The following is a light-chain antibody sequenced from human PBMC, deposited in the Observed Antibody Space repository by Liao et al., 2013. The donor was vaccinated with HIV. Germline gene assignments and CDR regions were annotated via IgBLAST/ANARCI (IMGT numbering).Light chain of an antibody. V-gene: IGLV3-9*01. J-gene: IGLJ2*01. CDR1: NIASRN. Sequence: SYELTQPLSVSVTLGQTARITCGGNNIASRNVHWYQQKPGQSPVLVIYQDSKRPSGIPERFSGSNSGNTATLTIGGTQAMDEADYYCQAWDSSTGVFGGGTKLTVL. CDR3: QAWDSSTGV. CDR2: QDS.